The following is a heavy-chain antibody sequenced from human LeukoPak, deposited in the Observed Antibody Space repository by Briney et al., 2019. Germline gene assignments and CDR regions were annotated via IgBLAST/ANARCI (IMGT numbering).Heavy chain of an antibody. D-gene: IGHD6-19*01. J-gene: IGHJ4*02. CDR3: TTLGSGWSLDD. CDR1: GFTFNNAW. Sequence: GGSLRLSCAASGFTFNNAWMTWVRQTPGKGLEWVARIKSKTDGGTTDYAAPVKGRFTISRDDSKNTLSLQLNSLKIEDTAVYYCTTLGSGWSLDDWGQGTLVTVSS. CDR2: IKSKTDGGTT. V-gene: IGHV3-15*01.